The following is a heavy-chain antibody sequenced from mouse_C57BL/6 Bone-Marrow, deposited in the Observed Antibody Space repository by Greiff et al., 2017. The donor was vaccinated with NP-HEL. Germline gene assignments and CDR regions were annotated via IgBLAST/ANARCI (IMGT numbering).Heavy chain of an antibody. CDR1: GFTFSDFY. CDR2: SRNKANDYTT. Sequence: EVNVVESGGGLVQSGRSLRLSCATSGFTFSDFYMEWVRQAPGKGLEWIAASRNKANDYTTEYSASVKGRFIVSRDTSQSILYLQMNALRAEDTAIYYCARDRSPEGYFDVWGTGTTVTVSS. J-gene: IGHJ1*03. V-gene: IGHV7-1*01. CDR3: ARDRSPEGYFDV. D-gene: IGHD6-1*01.